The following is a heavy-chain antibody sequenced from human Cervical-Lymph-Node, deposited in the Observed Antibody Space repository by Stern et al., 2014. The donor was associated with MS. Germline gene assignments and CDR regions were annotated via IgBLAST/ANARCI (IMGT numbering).Heavy chain of an antibody. CDR3: ATAAGDV. D-gene: IGHD6-13*01. CDR2: IKSSVGNT. CDR1: GSPFINDY. J-gene: IGHJ6*02. Sequence: QVQLVQSGAEVMKPGASVKISCSASGSPFINDYVHWVRQAPGQGLEWMGIIKSSVGNTSYAQKFQGRVTMTRDTSTNTVYLELSNLRSEDTSVYYCATAAGDVWGHGTTVSVSS. V-gene: IGHV1-46*01.